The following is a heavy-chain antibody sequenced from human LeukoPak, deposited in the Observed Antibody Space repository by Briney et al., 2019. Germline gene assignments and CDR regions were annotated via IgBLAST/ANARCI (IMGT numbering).Heavy chain of an antibody. V-gene: IGHV3-30*03. CDR2: ISYDGSNK. J-gene: IGHJ4*02. CDR1: GFAFSSYS. Sequence: GGSVRLSCAASGFAFSSYSLNWVRQAPGKGLEWVAVISYDGSNKYYADSVKGRFTISRDNSKNTLYLQMNSLRAEDTAVYYCARDSGSSWYFDYFDYWGQGTLVTVSS. D-gene: IGHD6-13*01. CDR3: ARDSGSSWYFDYFDY.